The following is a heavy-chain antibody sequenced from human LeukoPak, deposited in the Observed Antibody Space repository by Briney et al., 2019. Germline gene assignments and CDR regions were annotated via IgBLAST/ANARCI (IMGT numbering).Heavy chain of an antibody. CDR2: IYYSGST. CDR3: ARGDVEMATIKAIDY. J-gene: IGHJ4*02. D-gene: IGHD5-24*01. Sequence: PSQTLSLTCTVSGGSISSGGYYWSWIRQHPGKGLEWIGYIYYSGSTYYNPSLKSRVTISVDTSKNQFSLKLSSVTAADTAVYYCARGDVEMATIKAIDYWSQGTLVTVSS. V-gene: IGHV4-31*03. CDR1: GGSISSGGYY.